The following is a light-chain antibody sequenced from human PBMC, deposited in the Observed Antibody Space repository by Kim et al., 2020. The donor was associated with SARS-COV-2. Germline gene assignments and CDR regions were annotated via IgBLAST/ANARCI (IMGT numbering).Light chain of an antibody. V-gene: IGLV2-18*02. J-gene: IGLJ3*02. CDR3: SSYTTSYIWV. CDR2: DVS. CDR1: SNDIGIYNR. Sequence: QSALTQPPSVSGSPGQSVTISCTGTSNDIGIYNRVSWYQQPPGTAPKLIISDVSNRPSGVPDRFSGSKSGNTASLTISGLQAEDEADYYCSSYTTSYIWVFGGGTHLTVL.